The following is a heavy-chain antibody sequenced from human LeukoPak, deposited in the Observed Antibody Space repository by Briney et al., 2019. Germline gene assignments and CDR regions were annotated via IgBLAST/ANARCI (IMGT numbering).Heavy chain of an antibody. CDR2: IYYSGST. D-gene: IGHD6-13*01. V-gene: IGHV4-39*07. Sequence: SETLSLTCTVSGGSISSSSYYWGWIRQPPGKGLEWIGSIYYSGSTYYNPSLKSRVTISVDTSKNQFSLKLSSATAADTAVYYCATWYSSSWLHWGQGTLVTVSS. CDR1: GGSISSSSYY. CDR3: ATWYSSSWLH. J-gene: IGHJ4*02.